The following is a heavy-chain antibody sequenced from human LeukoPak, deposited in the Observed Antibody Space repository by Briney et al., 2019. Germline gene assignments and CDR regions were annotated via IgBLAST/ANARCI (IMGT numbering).Heavy chain of an antibody. CDR1: GGSISSVSNY. Sequence: SETLSLTCTVSGGSISSVSNYWSWIRQPAGKGLEWIGRIYTSGSTDYSPSLKSRATISVDTSKNQFSLKLSSVTAADTAMYYCARVSAGYNYARIDHWGQGTLVTVSS. CDR2: IYTSGST. V-gene: IGHV4-61*02. D-gene: IGHD5-24*01. J-gene: IGHJ4*02. CDR3: ARVSAGYNYARIDH.